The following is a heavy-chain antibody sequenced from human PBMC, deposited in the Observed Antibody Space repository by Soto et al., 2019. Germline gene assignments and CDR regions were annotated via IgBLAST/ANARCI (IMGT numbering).Heavy chain of an antibody. CDR3: AKDPGRSGYYLYY. D-gene: IGHD3-22*01. Sequence: GSLRLSCAASGFTFSSYGMHWVRQAPGKGLEWVAVISYDRSNKYYADYVKGRFTISRDNSKNTLYLQMNSLRAEDTAVYYCAKDPGRSGYYLYYWGQGTLVTVS. CDR1: GFTFSSYG. V-gene: IGHV3-30*18. CDR2: ISYDRSNK. J-gene: IGHJ4*02.